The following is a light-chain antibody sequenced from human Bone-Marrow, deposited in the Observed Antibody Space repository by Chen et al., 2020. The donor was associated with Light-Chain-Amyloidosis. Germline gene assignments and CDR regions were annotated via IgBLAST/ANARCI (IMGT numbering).Light chain of an antibody. CDR1: DLPTKY. CDR2: RDT. V-gene: IGLV3-25*03. J-gene: IGLJ2*01. Sequence: YELTQPPSVSVSPGQTARITCSGDDLPTKYAYWYQQKPGQAPVLVIHRDTERPSGISERFSGSSSGTIATLTISGVQAEDEADYHCQSADSSGTYEVIFGGGTKLTVL. CDR3: QSADSSGTYEVI.